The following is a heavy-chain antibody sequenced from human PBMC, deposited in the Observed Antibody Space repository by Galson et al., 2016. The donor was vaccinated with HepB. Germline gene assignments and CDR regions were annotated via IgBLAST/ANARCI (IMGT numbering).Heavy chain of an antibody. D-gene: IGHD1-26*01. J-gene: IGHJ5*01. Sequence: SLRLSCAASGFTFSAYWMHWVRQAPGKGLVWVSRISPDGSNTNYAYADSVQGRFTISRDNAKSTLYLQMSSLRVEDTAVYYCSRSTWENSFESWGQGTLVTVSS. CDR1: GFTFSAYW. V-gene: IGHV3-74*03. CDR3: SRSTWENSFES. CDR2: ISPDGSNT.